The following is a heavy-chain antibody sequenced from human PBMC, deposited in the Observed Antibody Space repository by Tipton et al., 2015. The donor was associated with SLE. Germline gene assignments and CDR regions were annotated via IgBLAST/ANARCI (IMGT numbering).Heavy chain of an antibody. D-gene: IGHD1-26*01. CDR2: MNPNNGNT. Sequence: QSGPEVKKPGASVKVSCKASGYTLSSNDINWVRQAPGQGLEWMGWMNPNNGNTGYAQKFEGRATMTRNISTSSAYMELSSLRSEDTAVYYCARGGKWELTRSFVYWGQGTLVTVSS. CDR1: GYTLSSND. J-gene: IGHJ4*02. V-gene: IGHV1-8*01. CDR3: ARGGKWELTRSFVY.